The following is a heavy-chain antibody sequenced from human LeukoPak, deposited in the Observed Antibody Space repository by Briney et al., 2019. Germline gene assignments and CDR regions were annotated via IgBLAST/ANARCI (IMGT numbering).Heavy chain of an antibody. CDR1: GFTFSSYA. J-gene: IGHJ4*02. D-gene: IGHD1-26*01. Sequence: GGSLRPSCAASGFTFSSYAMSWVRQAPGKGLEWVSAISGSGGSTYYADSVKGRFTISRDNSKNTLYLQMNSLRAEDTAVYYCATTSRESGSSSYYFDYWGQGTLVTVSS. CDR3: ATTSRESGSSSYYFDY. CDR2: ISGSGGST. V-gene: IGHV3-23*01.